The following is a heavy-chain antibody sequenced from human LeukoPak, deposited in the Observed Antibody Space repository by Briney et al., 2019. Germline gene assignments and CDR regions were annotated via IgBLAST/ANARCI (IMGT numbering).Heavy chain of an antibody. V-gene: IGHV3-48*01. J-gene: IGHJ4*02. CDR3: AGGSNFDY. D-gene: IGHD3-16*01. CDR2: ISSSSSTI. Sequence: PGGSLRLCCAASGFTFSTYSMDWVRQAPGKGLEWVSNISSSSSTIHYADSVKGRFIISRDNAKNSLYLQMNSLRAEDTAVYYCAGGSNFDYWGQGTLVTVSS. CDR1: GFTFSTYS.